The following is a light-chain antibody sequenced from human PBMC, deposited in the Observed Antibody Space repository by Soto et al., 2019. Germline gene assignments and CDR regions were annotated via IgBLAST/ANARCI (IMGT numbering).Light chain of an antibody. Sequence: QSVLTQPPSASGTPGQTIAISCSGGSTHIGSHTVNWYQQLPGTAPRLLIYSNTHQPSGVPDRFSGCKSGTSASLAISGRQSEDEGDYYCAGWDDSLNGVVLGGGTQLTVL. CDR1: STHIGSHT. CDR2: SNT. V-gene: IGLV1-44*01. CDR3: AGWDDSLNGVV. J-gene: IGLJ2*01.